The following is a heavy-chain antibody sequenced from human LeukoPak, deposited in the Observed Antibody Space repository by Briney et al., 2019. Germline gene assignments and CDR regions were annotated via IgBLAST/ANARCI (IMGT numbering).Heavy chain of an antibody. J-gene: IGHJ4*02. D-gene: IGHD1-26*01. CDR1: GYTFTSYD. Sequence: ASVKVSCKGSGYTFTSYDINWVRQATGQGLEWMGWMNPNRGNTGYAQKFQDSVTMTKNTTISIAYMELSSLKSADTAVYYCASGRVKGSYLLRYWGQGTLVTVSS. CDR3: ASGRVKGSYLLRY. CDR2: MNPNRGNT. V-gene: IGHV1-8*01.